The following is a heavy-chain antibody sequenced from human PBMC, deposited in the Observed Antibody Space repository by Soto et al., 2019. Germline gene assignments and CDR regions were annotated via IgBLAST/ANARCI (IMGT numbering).Heavy chain of an antibody. J-gene: IGHJ4*01. CDR1: GDSFGSGSYH. D-gene: IGHD2-8*01. Sequence: TLSLTCTVSGDSFGSGSYHWCWLRQHPGKGLEWIGYIYTSRTTYYNPSLRSRVTISGDTSKNQFSLKLNSVTAADTAVYYCTRCHTRSTSFPYWG. CDR2: IYTSRTT. V-gene: IGHV4-31*03. CDR3: TRCHTRSTSFPY.